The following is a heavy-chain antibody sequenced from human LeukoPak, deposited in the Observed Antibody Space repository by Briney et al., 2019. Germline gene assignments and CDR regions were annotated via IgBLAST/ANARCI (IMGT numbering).Heavy chain of an antibody. CDR1: GFTFSSYS. Sequence: PGGSLRLSCAASGFTFSSYSMNWVRQAPGKGLEWVSSISSSSSYIYYADSMKGRFTISRDNAKNLLYLQMNSLRAEDTAVYYCARDSLSGVAGTGYFHHWGQGTLVTVSS. CDR2: ISSSSSYI. CDR3: ARDSLSGVAGTGYFHH. V-gene: IGHV3-21*01. J-gene: IGHJ1*01. D-gene: IGHD6-19*01.